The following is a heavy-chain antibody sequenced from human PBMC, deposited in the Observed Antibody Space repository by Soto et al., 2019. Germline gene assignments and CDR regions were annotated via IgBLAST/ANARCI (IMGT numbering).Heavy chain of an antibody. V-gene: IGHV3-33*01. CDR2: IWYDGSNK. CDR3: ARDNIEGSYFFDY. Sequence: QVQMVESGGGVVQSGRSLRLSCATSGFNFRSYGIHWVRQAPGKGLEWVGIIWYDGSNKYYADSVKGRFTISRDDSKNTVYLQMDSLRVEDTAIYYCARDNIEGSYFFDYWGQGSLVTVSS. J-gene: IGHJ4*02. CDR1: GFNFRSYG.